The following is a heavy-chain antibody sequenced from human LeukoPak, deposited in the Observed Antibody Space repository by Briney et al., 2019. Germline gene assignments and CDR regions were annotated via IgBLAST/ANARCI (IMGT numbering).Heavy chain of an antibody. Sequence: GASVKVSCKASGYTVTRYGISWVRQAPGQGLEWMGWLSAYNGNTNYAQKLQGRVTMTTDTSTSTAYMELRSLRSDDTAVYYCARVCGGDCYSDFDYWGQGTLVTVSS. CDR2: LSAYNGNT. J-gene: IGHJ4*02. CDR1: GYTVTRYG. D-gene: IGHD2-21*02. CDR3: ARVCGGDCYSDFDY. V-gene: IGHV1-18*01.